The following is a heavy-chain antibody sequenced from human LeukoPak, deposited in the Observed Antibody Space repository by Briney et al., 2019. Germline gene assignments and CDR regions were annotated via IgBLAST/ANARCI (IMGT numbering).Heavy chain of an antibody. V-gene: IGHV3-48*01. J-gene: IGHJ4*02. CDR1: GFTFSSYS. CDR3: ARDLPATTIYGFDY. D-gene: IGHD2-2*01. CDR2: ISSGSSTI. Sequence: QPGGSLRLSCAASGFTFSSYSMNWVRQAPGGGLEWVSYISSGSSTIYYADSVKGRFTISRDNAKNSLYLQMNTLRAEDTAVYYCARDLPATTIYGFDYWGQGTLVTVSS.